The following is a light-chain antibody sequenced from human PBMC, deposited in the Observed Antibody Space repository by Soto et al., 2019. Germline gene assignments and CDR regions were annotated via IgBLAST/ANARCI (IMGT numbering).Light chain of an antibody. CDR3: QQYKSWPPLT. CDR1: QSVSSN. V-gene: IGKV3-15*01. J-gene: IGKJ4*01. CDR2: GAS. Sequence: EMVMTQSPATLSVSPGERATLSCRASQSVSSNLAWYQQRPGQAPRLLIYGASTRATGISARFSGSGSETEFTLTISSLQSEDFAVYYCQQYKSWPPLTFGGGTKVEI.